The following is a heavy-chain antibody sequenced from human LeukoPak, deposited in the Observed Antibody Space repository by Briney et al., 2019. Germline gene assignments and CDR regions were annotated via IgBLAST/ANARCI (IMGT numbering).Heavy chain of an antibody. CDR1: GFTFSSYA. Sequence: PGGSLRLSCAASGFTFSSYAMSWVRQAPGKGLEWVSAISGSGGSTYYADSVKARFTISRDISKNTLYLQMNSLRAEDTAVFYCARDHRLGAFDIWGQGTMVTVSP. J-gene: IGHJ3*02. D-gene: IGHD6-19*01. CDR3: ARDHRLGAFDI. CDR2: ISGSGGST. V-gene: IGHV3-23*01.